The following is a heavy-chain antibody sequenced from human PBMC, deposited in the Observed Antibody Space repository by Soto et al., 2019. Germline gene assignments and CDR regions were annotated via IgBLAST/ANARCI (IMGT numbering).Heavy chain of an antibody. CDR2: IYYSGST. Sequence: SETLSLTCTVSGGSISSYYWSWIRQPPGKGLEWIGYIYYSGSTNYNPSLKSRVTISVDTSKNQFSLKLSSVTAADTAVYYCARTGPPYSSSWYGRGYYFDYWGQGTLVTVSS. CDR1: GGSISSYY. CDR3: ARTGPPYSSSWYGRGYYFDY. D-gene: IGHD6-13*01. V-gene: IGHV4-59*01. J-gene: IGHJ4*02.